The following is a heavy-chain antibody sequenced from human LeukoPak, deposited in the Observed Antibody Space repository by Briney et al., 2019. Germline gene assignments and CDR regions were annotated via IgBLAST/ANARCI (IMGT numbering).Heavy chain of an antibody. D-gene: IGHD3-22*01. V-gene: IGHV4-39*01. CDR3: ARKDDSSGYYYSPFEAFDI. J-gene: IGHJ3*02. CDR1: GGSFSRSNYY. Sequence: PSETLSLTCTVSGGSFSRSNYYWVWIRQPPGKGLQWMGGIDYSGSTYYNPSLKRRVTISVDTSKNQFSLKLSSVTAADTAVYYCARKDDSSGYYYSPFEAFDIWGQGTMVTVSS. CDR2: IDYSGST.